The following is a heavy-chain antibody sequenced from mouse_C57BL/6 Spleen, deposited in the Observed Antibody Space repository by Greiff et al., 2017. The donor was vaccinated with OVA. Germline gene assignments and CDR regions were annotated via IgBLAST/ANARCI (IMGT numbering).Heavy chain of an antibody. J-gene: IGHJ3*01. V-gene: IGHV1-61*01. CDR3: ARRDGYYDAY. D-gene: IGHD2-3*01. Sequence: QVQLQQSGAELVRPGSSVKLSCKASGYTFTSYWMDWVKQRPGQGLEWIGNIYPSDSETHYNQKFKDKATLTVDKSSSTAYMQLSSLTSEDSAVYYCARRDGYYDAYWGQGTLVTVSA. CDR2: IYPSDSET. CDR1: GYTFTSYW.